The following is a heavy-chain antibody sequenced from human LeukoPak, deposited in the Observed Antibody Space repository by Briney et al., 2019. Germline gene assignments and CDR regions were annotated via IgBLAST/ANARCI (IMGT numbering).Heavy chain of an antibody. V-gene: IGHV3-74*01. Sequence: PGGSLRLSCAASGFTFSSYWMHWVRHVPGKGLVWVSRIDSDGSRTTYADSVKGRFTISRDNAKNTLFLQMNSLRAEDTAVYYCARGLYSGSSYTKGYWGQGTLVTVSS. CDR2: IDSDGSRT. CDR3: ARGLYSGSSYTKGY. D-gene: IGHD1-26*01. J-gene: IGHJ4*02. CDR1: GFTFSSYW.